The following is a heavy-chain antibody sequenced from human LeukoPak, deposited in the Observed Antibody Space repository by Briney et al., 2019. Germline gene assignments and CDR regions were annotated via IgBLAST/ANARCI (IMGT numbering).Heavy chain of an antibody. Sequence: VSVKVSCKASGYTFTGYYMHWVRQAPGQGLEWMGWINPNSGGTNYAQKFQGRVTMTRDTSISTAYMELSRLRSDDTAVYYCARVILPVTMRSPARYWGQGPLVTVSS. CDR1: GYTFTGYY. CDR2: INPNSGGT. V-gene: IGHV1-2*02. CDR3: ARVILPVTMRSPARY. J-gene: IGHJ4*02. D-gene: IGHD3-10*01.